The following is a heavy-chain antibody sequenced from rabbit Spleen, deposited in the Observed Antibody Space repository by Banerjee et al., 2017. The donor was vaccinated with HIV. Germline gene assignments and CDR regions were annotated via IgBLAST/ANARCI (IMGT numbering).Heavy chain of an antibody. V-gene: IGHV1S7*01. Sequence: QLVESRGGLVQPGGSLKLSCKASGFTLSSYYMNWVHQAPGKGLEWIGYIDPVFGITYYANWVNGRFTISSHNAQNTLYLQVKSLTAADTATYFCARDRNGGSTGFDWLDLWVPGTLVTVS. CDR1: GFTLSSYY. CDR3: ARDRNGGSTGFDWLDL. D-gene: IGHD4-2*01. CDR2: IDPVFGIT. J-gene: IGHJ5*01.